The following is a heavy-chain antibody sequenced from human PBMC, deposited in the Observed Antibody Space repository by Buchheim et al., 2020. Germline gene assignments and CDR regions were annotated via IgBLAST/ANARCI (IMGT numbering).Heavy chain of an antibody. CDR3: AKSGSNTSYYYGMDV. V-gene: IGHV3-30*18. CDR1: GFTFDSYG. D-gene: IGHD2-2*01. J-gene: IGHJ6*02. Sequence: QVQLVESGGGVVQPGRSLRLSCAASGFTFDSYGIHWVRQAPGKGLEWVALISYDGSSKYNVDSVKGRFTISRDNSKNTLYLQLNSLGAEDTAVYYGAKSGSNTSYYYGMDVWGQGTT. CDR2: ISYDGSSK.